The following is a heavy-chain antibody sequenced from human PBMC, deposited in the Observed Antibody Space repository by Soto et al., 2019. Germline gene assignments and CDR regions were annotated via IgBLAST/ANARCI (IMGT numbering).Heavy chain of an antibody. CDR1: GGSISSNY. V-gene: IGHV4-59*01. CDR3: ARYRREAVAGYTFDN. CDR2: VYNSGST. J-gene: IGHJ5*02. Sequence: SETLSLTCTVSGGSISSNYWTWLRQPPGKGLEWIGYVYNSGSTNYNPSLKSRVTISEDTSKSQFSLKVNSMTAADTAAYYCARYRREAVAGYTFDNWGQGILVTVSS. D-gene: IGHD6-13*01.